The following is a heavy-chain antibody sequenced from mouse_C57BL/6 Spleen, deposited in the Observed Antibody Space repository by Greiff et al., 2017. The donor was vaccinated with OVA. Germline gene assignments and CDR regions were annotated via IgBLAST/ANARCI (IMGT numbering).Heavy chain of an antibody. V-gene: IGHV5-4*01. D-gene: IGHD2-3*01. CDR3: ARDGDGYYFDD. Sequence: EVMLVESGGGLVKPGGSLKLSCAASGFTFSSYAMSWVRQTPEKRLEWVATISDGGSYTYYPDNVKGRFTISRDNAKNNLYLQMSHLKSEDTAVYYCARDGDGYYFDDWGKGTTLTVSS. J-gene: IGHJ2*01. CDR1: GFTFSSYA. CDR2: ISDGGSYT.